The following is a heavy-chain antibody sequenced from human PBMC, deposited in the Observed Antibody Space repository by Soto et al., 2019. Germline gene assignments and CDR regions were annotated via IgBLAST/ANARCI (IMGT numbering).Heavy chain of an antibody. CDR1: GGTFTNYD. J-gene: IGHJ4*02. D-gene: IGHD2-21*01. V-gene: IGHV1-69*01. Sequence: QVQLVQSGTEVQKPGSSVKLSCKTSGGTFTNYDISGVRQAPGQGLEWMGGIIPLFGSQHYSPKFEGRVTITADEVSTTAHLELSSLRFDDTAVYFCAWTLAFCGGNCYLPNFDTWGQGTLVIVSS. CDR3: AWTLAFCGGNCYLPNFDT. CDR2: IIPLFGSQ.